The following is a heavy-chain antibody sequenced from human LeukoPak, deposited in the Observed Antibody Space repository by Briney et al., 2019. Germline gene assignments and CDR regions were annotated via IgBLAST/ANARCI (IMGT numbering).Heavy chain of an antibody. J-gene: IGHJ4*02. CDR2: IYYSGST. V-gene: IGHV4-59*08. CDR3: ARHAYYYDSSGYSESQPFDY. Sequence: KSSETLSLTCTVSGGSISSYYWSWIRQPPGKGLEWIGYIYYSGSTNYNPSLKSRVTISVDTSKNQFSLKLRSVTAADTAVYYCARHAYYYDSSGYSESQPFDYWGQGTLVTVSS. CDR1: GGSISSYY. D-gene: IGHD3-22*01.